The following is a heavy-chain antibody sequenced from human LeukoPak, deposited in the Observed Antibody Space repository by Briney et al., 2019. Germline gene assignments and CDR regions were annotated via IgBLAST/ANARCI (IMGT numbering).Heavy chain of an antibody. D-gene: IGHD3-3*01. CDR3: ARTLYDFWSGYYLDY. J-gene: IGHJ4*02. V-gene: IGHV1-69*01. CDR2: IIPIFGTA. CDR1: GGTLSSYA. Sequence: GSSVKVSCKASGGTLSSYAISWVRQAPGQGLEWMGGIIPIFGTANYAQKFQGRVTITADESTSTAYMELSSLRSEDTAVYYCARTLYDFWSGYYLDYWGQGTLVTVSS.